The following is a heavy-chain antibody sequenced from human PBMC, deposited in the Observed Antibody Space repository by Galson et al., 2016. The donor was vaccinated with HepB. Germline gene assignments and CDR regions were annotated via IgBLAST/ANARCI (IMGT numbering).Heavy chain of an antibody. CDR1: GFSLTTSGVG. V-gene: IGHV2-5*01. CDR2: IHWNDDQ. J-gene: IGHJ3*02. D-gene: IGHD3-10*01. Sequence: PALVKPTQTLTLPSTCSGFSLTTSGVGVAWIRQPPGKALEWLALIHWNDDQRYSPSLTSRLTITKDTSKNQVVLTMTNMDPVDTAPYYCAHRPSYYGSGSTSFDIWGQGTMVTVSS. CDR3: AHRPSYYGSGSTSFDI.